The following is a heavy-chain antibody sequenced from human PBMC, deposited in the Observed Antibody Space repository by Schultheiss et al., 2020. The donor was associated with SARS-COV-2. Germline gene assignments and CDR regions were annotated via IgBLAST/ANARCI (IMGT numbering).Heavy chain of an antibody. J-gene: IGHJ4*02. CDR3: ARTPVSAYYDSSGYYPLFDY. CDR1: GFSLSTSGVG. D-gene: IGHD3-22*01. CDR2: IYWDDDK. V-gene: IGHV2-5*02. Sequence: SGPTLVKPTQTLTLTCTFSGFSLSTSGVGVGWIRQPPGKALEWLALIYWDDDKHYSTSLKTRLTISKDTSKNQVVLTMTNMDPVDTATYYCARTPVSAYYDSSGYYPLFDYWGQGTLVTVSS.